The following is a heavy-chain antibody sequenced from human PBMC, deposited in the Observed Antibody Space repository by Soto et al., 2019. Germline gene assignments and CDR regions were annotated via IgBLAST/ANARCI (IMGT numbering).Heavy chain of an antibody. CDR2: IYYSGST. V-gene: IGHV4-61*10. CDR1: GDSVSSGSYF. Sequence: LSVTCTVSGDSVSSGSYFWSWIGQAAGKGLEWIGYIYYSGSTNYNPSLKSRVTISVDTSKNQFSLKLSSVTAADTAVYYCARISGYSYGLPPYFDYWGQGTLVTVSS. CDR3: ARISGYSYGLPPYFDY. D-gene: IGHD5-18*01. J-gene: IGHJ4*02.